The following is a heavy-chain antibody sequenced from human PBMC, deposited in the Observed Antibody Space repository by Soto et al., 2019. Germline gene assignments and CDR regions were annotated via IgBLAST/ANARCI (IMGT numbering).Heavy chain of an antibody. CDR2: IHYTGYS. CDR1: GDSISSYY. V-gene: IGHV4-59*01. CDR3: ARAAFGPYDSSGYYDY. D-gene: IGHD3-22*01. J-gene: IGHJ4*02. Sequence: SETLSLTCTVSGDSISSYYWTWIRQPPGKGLEWIGSIHYTGYSSYSPSLKSRVFMSVDTPKGQFSLSLTSVTAADTALYYCARAAFGPYDSSGYYDYWGQGILVTVSS.